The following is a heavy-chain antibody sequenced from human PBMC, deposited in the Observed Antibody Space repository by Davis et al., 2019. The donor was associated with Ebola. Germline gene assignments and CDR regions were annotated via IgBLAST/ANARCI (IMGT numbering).Heavy chain of an antibody. CDR2: ITKGSDAI. J-gene: IGHJ4*02. CDR3: ARDHFFAFDF. Sequence: PGGSLRLSCAVSGFVFSDFSMNWVRQAPGKGLEWITYITKGSDAIHYADSVKGRFTVSRDNAKNSVFLQMSSLRDEDSAVYYCARDHFFAFDFWSQGVHVSVSS. CDR1: GFVFSDFS. V-gene: IGHV3-48*02. D-gene: IGHD3/OR15-3a*01.